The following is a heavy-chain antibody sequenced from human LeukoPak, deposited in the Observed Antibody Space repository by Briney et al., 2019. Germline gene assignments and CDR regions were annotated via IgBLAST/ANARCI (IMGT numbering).Heavy chain of an antibody. V-gene: IGHV1-46*01. CDR3: ARDLSFRWFGELSYAFDI. J-gene: IGHJ3*02. CDR2: INPSGGST. D-gene: IGHD3-10*01. Sequence: ASVKVSCKASGYTFTGYYMHWVRQAPGQGLEWMGIINPSGGSTSYAQKFQGRVTMTRDMSTSTVYMELSSLRSEDTAVYYCARDLSFRWFGELSYAFDIWGQGTMVTVSS. CDR1: GYTFTGYY.